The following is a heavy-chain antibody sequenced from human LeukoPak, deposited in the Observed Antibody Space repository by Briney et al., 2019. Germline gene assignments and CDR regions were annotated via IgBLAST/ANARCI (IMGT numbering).Heavy chain of an antibody. V-gene: IGHV4-34*01. CDR1: GGSFSGYH. J-gene: IGHJ6*02. CDR3: ARGIVVVVAATPMSYGMDV. CDR2: INHSGST. D-gene: IGHD2-15*01. Sequence: SETLSLTCAVYGGSFSGYHWSWIRQPPGKGLEWIGEINHSGSTNYNPSLKSRVTISVDTSKNQFSLKLSSVTAADTAVYYCARGIVVVVAATPMSYGMDVWGQGTTVTVSS.